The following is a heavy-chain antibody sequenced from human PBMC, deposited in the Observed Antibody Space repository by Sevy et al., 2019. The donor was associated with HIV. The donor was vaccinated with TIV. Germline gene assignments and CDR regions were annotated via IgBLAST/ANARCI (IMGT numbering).Heavy chain of an antibody. CDR2: INHSGST. D-gene: IGHD3-16*02. V-gene: IGHV4-34*01. Sequence: SETLSLTCAVYVGSFSGYYWTWIRQSPGKGLEWIGEINHSGSTNYNPSLKSRVTISVDTSKNQFSLKLTSVTAADTAVYYCARGGERVIPSPVIGVGPWRKNWYFDLWGRGTLVTVSS. J-gene: IGHJ2*01. CDR3: ARGGERVIPSPVIGVGPWRKNWYFDL. CDR1: VGSFSGYY.